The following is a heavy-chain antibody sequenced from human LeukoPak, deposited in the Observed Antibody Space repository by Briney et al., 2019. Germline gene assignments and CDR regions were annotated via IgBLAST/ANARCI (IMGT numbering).Heavy chain of an antibody. CDR3: ASSPFYDFWSGYLSTAFDI. CDR2: IYYSGST. D-gene: IGHD3-3*01. J-gene: IGHJ3*02. CDR1: GGSISSSSYY. V-gene: IGHV4-39*07. Sequence: SETLSLTCTVSGGSISSSSYYWGWIRQPPGKGLEWIGSIYYSGSTNYNPSLKSRVTISVDTSKNQFSLKLSSVTAADTAVYYCASSPFYDFWSGYLSTAFDIWGQGTMVTVSS.